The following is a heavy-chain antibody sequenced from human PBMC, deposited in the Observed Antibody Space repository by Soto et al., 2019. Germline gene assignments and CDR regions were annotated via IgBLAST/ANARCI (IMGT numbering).Heavy chain of an antibody. CDR3: VRETAWFFAH. J-gene: IGHJ2*01. CDR2: ISPSGDII. CDR1: GFSFSDSY. Sequence: QVQLVESGGGLVKPGGSLRLSCAASGFSFSDSYMSWIRQAPGKGLEWVSYISPSGDIIHYADSLKGRLTISRDNAKNSLYLHMSSLGADDTAVYYCVRETAWFFAHWGRGTLVTVSS. V-gene: IGHV3-11*01.